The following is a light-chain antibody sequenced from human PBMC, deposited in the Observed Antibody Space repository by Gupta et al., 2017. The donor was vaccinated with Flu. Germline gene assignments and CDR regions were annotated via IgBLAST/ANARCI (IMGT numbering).Light chain of an antibody. CDR3: ATWDDSLNGVV. CDR2: SNN. CDR1: SSNIGSNT. J-gene: IGLJ3*02. Sequence: QSVMTQPPSASGTPGQRVAISCSGSSSNIGSNTLNWYQQLPGTAPKLPIYSNNQRPSGVPDRFSGSKSGTSASLAISGLQSDDEADYYCATWDDSLNGVVFGGGTKLTVL. V-gene: IGLV1-44*01.